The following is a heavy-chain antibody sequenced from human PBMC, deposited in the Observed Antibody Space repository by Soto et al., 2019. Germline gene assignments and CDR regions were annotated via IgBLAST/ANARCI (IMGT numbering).Heavy chain of an antibody. V-gene: IGHV1-69*13. J-gene: IGHJ4*02. CDR1: GGTFSSYA. D-gene: IGHD2-8*01. CDR2: IIPIFGTA. Sequence: ASVKVSCKASGGTFSSYAISWVRQAPGQGLEWMGGIIPIFGTANYAQKFQGRVTITADESTSTAYMELSSLRSEDTAVYYCAISVGYCTNGVCPFDYWGQGTLVTVSS. CDR3: AISVGYCTNGVCPFDY.